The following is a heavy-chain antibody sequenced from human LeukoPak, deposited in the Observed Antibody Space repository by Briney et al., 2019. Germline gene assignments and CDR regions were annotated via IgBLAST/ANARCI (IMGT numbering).Heavy chain of an antibody. J-gene: IGHJ4*02. D-gene: IGHD1-26*01. Sequence: GGSLRLSCAASGFTFTTYWMAWVRQAPGKGLEWVANIKGDESAKHQADSVKGRFTISRDNAQNSVYLQMSSLRVEDTAVYYCVRDVGGSLDYWGQGTLVTVPS. V-gene: IGHV3-7*01. CDR3: VRDVGGSLDY. CDR2: IKGDESAK. CDR1: GFTFTTYW.